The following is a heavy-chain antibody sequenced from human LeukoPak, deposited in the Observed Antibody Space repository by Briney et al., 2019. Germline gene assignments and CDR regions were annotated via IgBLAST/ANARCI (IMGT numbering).Heavy chain of an antibody. CDR2: INWNGGST. J-gene: IGHJ4*02. CDR3: AREGGGGSSWYYFDY. Sequence: GGSLRLSCAASGFTFDDYGMSWVRHAPGKGLEWVSGINWNGGSTGYADSVKGRFTISRDNAKNSLYLQMNSLRAEDTALYYCAREGGGGSSWYYFDYWGQGTLVTVSS. CDR1: GFTFDDYG. V-gene: IGHV3-20*04. D-gene: IGHD6-13*01.